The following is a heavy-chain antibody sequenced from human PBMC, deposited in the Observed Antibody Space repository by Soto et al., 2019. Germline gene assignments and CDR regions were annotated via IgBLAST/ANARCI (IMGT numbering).Heavy chain of an antibody. J-gene: IGHJ6*04. Sequence: QVQLVESGGGVVQPGGSLRLSCAASGVTFSSYGMHWVRQPPGKGLEWVAVIWKDGSSKYYAGSVKGRFTISRDNSKNTVYVQMNNLRIAATAVYFCAEAHSSTNSMGVWGKGTTVTFSS. V-gene: IGHV3-33*03. D-gene: IGHD2-2*01. CDR1: GVTFSSYG. CDR3: AEAHSSTNSMGV. CDR2: IWKDGSSK.